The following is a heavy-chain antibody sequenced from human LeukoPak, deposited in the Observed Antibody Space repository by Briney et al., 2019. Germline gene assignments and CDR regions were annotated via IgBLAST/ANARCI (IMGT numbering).Heavy chain of an antibody. CDR2: IYHSGST. J-gene: IGHJ4*02. D-gene: IGHD3-22*01. CDR3: ARGYYDSWDY. V-gene: IGHV4-30-2*01. CDR1: GGSISSGGYS. Sequence: PSETLSLTCAVSGGSISSGGYSWSWIRQPPGKGLEWIGYIYHSGSTYYNPSLKSRVTISVDRSKNQFSLKLSSVTAADMAVYYCARGYYDSWDYWGQGTLVTVSS.